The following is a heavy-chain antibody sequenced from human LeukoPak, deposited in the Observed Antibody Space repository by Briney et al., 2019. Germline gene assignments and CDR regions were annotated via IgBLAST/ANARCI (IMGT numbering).Heavy chain of an antibody. D-gene: IGHD6-19*01. CDR3: ASPGYSSGWYVLDY. V-gene: IGHV4-34*01. CDR1: GGSFSGYY. J-gene: IGHJ4*02. Sequence: SETLSLTCAVYGGSFSGYYWSWIRQPPGKGLEWIGEINHSGSTNYNPSLKSRVTISVDTSKNQLSLKLSSVTAAGTAVYYCASPGYSSGWYVLDYWGQGTLVTVSS. CDR2: INHSGST.